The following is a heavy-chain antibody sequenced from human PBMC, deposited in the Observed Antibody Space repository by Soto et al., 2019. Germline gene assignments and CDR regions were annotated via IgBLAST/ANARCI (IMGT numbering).Heavy chain of an antibody. CDR2: ISNVGSVT. J-gene: IGHJ4*02. Sequence: GGSLRLSCEASGFSFATYAMGWVRQAPGRGPEWVSTISNVGSVTYNADSVKGRFTISRDNSKNTLYLQMTSLRVEDTAVFYCVMDESGTYHKSPLGNWGQVTLVSVSS. CDR1: GFSFATYA. V-gene: IGHV3-23*01. D-gene: IGHD3-10*01. CDR3: VMDESGTYHKSPLGN.